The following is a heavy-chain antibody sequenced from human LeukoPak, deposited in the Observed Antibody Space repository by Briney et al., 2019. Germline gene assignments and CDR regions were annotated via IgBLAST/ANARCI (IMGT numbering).Heavy chain of an antibody. CDR1: GGSISSYY. J-gene: IGHJ5*02. CDR2: IYYSGST. D-gene: IGHD2-2*01. V-gene: IGHV4-39*01. CDR3: ARRGYCSSTGCYEYWFDP. Sequence: PSETLSLTCTVSGGSISSYYWGWVRQPPGKGLEWIGIIYYSGSTYCNPSLKSRLTISVDTSKNQFSLKLSSVTATDTAVYYCARRGYCSSTGCYEYWFDPWGQGTLVTVSS.